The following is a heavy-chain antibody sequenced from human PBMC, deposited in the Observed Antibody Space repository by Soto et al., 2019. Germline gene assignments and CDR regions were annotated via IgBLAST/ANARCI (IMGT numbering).Heavy chain of an antibody. CDR3: ARDPYDSSGYFDY. Sequence: VAVISYDGSNKYYADSVKGRFTISRDNSKNTLYLQMNSLRAEDTAVYYCARDPYDSSGYFDYWGQGTLVTVSS. D-gene: IGHD3-22*01. V-gene: IGHV3-30-3*01. J-gene: IGHJ4*02. CDR2: ISYDGSNK.